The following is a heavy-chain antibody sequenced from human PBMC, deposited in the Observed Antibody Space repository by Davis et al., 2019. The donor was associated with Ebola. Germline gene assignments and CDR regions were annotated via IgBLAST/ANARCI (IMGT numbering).Heavy chain of an antibody. Sequence: GESLKISCAASGFTFSSYAMHWVRQAPGKGLEWVAVISYDGSNKYYADSVKGRFTISRDNSKNTLYVQMNSLRAEDTAVYYCAGDYSKVGGYYGMDVWGQGTTVTVSS. CDR1: GFTFSSYA. CDR3: AGDYSKVGGYYGMDV. V-gene: IGHV3-30-3*01. J-gene: IGHJ6*02. CDR2: ISYDGSNK. D-gene: IGHD4-11*01.